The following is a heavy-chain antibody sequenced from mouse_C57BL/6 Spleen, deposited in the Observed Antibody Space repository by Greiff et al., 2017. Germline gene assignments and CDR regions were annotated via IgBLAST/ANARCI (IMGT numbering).Heavy chain of an antibody. J-gene: IGHJ3*01. CDR1: GYTFTDYY. D-gene: IGHD2-4*01. CDR2: INPNNGGT. Sequence: VQLQQSGPELVKPGASVKISCKASGYTFTDYYMNWVKQSHGKSLEWIGDINPNNGGTSYNQKFKGKATLTVDKSSSTAYMELRSLTSEDSAVYYCARFLYDYGGAWFAYWGQGTLVTVSA. V-gene: IGHV1-26*01. CDR3: ARFLYDYGGAWFAY.